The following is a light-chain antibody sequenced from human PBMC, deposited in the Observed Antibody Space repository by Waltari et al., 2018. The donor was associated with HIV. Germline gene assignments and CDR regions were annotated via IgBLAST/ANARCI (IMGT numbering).Light chain of an antibody. CDR3: ATWDDNLSGVV. V-gene: IGLV1-47*01. CDR1: SSDIGSYY. J-gene: IGLJ2*01. Sequence: QSVLTQPPSASGTPGQRVPISCSGSSSDIGSYYVYWFQQLPGTAPKLLIYRNNQRPSGVPDRFSGSKSGTSASLAISGLRSEGEADYYCATWDDNLSGVVFGGGTKLTVL. CDR2: RNN.